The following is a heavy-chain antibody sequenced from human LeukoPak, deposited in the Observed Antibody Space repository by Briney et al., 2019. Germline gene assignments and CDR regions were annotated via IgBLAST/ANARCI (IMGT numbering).Heavy chain of an antibody. D-gene: IGHD1-1*01. CDR1: GFTFSSYA. J-gene: IGHJ4*02. CDR2: ISGSGGRT. CDR3: AAGGQLYSIDY. V-gene: IGHV3-23*01. Sequence: GGSLRLSCAASGFTFSSYAMSWVRQAPGKGPEWVSSISGSGGRTYYADSVKGRFTISRDNSKNTLYLKMNSLRAEDTAAYYCAAGGQLYSIDYWGQGTLVTVSS.